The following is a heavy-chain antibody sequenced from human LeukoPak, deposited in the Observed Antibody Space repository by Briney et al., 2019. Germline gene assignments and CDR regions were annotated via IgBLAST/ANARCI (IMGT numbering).Heavy chain of an antibody. CDR1: GFTFSSYA. D-gene: IGHD2-8*01. CDR3: AKDHCTNGVCYYNFDY. V-gene: IGHV3-23*01. J-gene: IGHJ4*02. CDR2: ISGSGGST. Sequence: GGSLRLSCAASGFTFSSYAMSWVRQAPGKGLEWVSAISGSGGSTYYADSVKGRFTISRDNSKNTLYLQMNILRAEDTAVYYCAKDHCTNGVCYYNFDYWGQGTLVTVSS.